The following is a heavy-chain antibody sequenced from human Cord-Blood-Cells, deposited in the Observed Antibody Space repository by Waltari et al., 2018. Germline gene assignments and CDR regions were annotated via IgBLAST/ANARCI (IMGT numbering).Heavy chain of an antibody. CDR2: ISAYNGNT. CDR1: GYTFTSYG. CDR3: ARDARMQPYPIYCTGGVCYQYYFDY. Sequence: QVQLVQSGAEVKKPGASVKVYCKASGYTFTSYGISWVRQAPGKGLEWMGWISAYNGNTNYAQKLQGRVTITTDPSTSTAYMEVRSLRSDDTAVYYCARDARMQPYPIYCTGGVCYQYYFDYWGQGTLVTVSS. V-gene: IGHV1-18*01. D-gene: IGHD2-8*02. J-gene: IGHJ4*02.